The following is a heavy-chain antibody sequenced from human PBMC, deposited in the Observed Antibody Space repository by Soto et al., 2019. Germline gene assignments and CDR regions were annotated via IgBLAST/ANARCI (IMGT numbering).Heavy chain of an antibody. CDR3: ARLQEIVVVPAALKGMDV. J-gene: IGHJ6*02. V-gene: IGHV4-34*01. D-gene: IGHD2-2*01. Sequence: SETLSLTCGVYGGSFSGYYWTWTRQPPGKGLEWIGEINHSGRLNYNPSLKSRVSISVDTSKKQFSLKLSSVTAADTAVYYCARLQEIVVVPAALKGMDVWGQGTTVTVSS. CDR1: GGSFSGYY. CDR2: INHSGRL.